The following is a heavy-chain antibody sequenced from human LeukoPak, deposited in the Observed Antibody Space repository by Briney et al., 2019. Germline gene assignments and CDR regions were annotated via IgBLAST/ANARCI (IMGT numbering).Heavy chain of an antibody. CDR3: ARVKSDTTANDY. D-gene: IGHD2-21*02. CDR1: GFSFRGYA. J-gene: IGHJ4*02. CDR2: IGSDDRT. V-gene: IGHV3-23*01. Sequence: PGGSLRLTCAASGFSFRGYAISWVRQAPGKGLEWVSGIGSDDRTHYAESVKGRFAISRGMDESTLFLQMDSLRAEDTAVYYCARVKSDTTANDYWGQGTLVTVSS.